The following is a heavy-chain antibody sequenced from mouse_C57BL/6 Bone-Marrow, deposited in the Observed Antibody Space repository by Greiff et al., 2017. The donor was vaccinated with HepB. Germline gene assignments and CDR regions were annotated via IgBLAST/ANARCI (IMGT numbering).Heavy chain of an antibody. V-gene: IGHV1-55*01. J-gene: IGHJ2*01. CDR1: GYTFTSYW. CDR3: ARYGSSWGY. D-gene: IGHD1-1*01. CDR2: IYPGSGST. Sequence: LQESGAELVKPGASVKMSCKASGYTFTSYWITWVKQRPGQGLEWIGDIYPGSGSTNYNEKFKSKATLTVDTSSSTAYMQLSSLTSEDSAVYYCARYGSSWGYWGQGTTLTVSS.